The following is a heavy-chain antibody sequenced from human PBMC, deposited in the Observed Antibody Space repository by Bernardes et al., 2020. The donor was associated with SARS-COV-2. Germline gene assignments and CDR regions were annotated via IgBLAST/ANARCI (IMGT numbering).Heavy chain of an antibody. J-gene: IGHJ4*02. D-gene: IGHD3-22*01. V-gene: IGHV3-23*01. CDR2: ISGSGGST. CDR3: AKNPTYYYDSSGYYYDY. Sequence: VCSLRLSCAASGFTFRSSAMSWVRQAPGPGLAWVSAISGSGGSTYYADSVKGRFTISRDNSKNTLYLQMNSLRAEDTAVYYCAKNPTYYYDSSGYYYDYWGQGTLVTVSS. CDR1: GFTFRSSA.